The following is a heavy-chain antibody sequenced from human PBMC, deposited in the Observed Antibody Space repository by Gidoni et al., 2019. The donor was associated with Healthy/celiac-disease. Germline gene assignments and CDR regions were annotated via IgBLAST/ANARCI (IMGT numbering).Heavy chain of an antibody. CDR1: GYTFTSYY. Sequence: QVQLVQSGAEVKKPGASVKVSCKASGYTFTSYYMHWVRQAPGQGLEWMGIINPSGGSTSYAQKFQGRVTMTRDTSTSTVYMELSSLRSEDTAVYYCARAARRFSPGRGVLYYGMDVWGQGTTVTVSS. CDR2: INPSGGST. CDR3: ARAARRFSPGRGVLYYGMDV. J-gene: IGHJ6*02. V-gene: IGHV1-46*01. D-gene: IGHD3-10*01.